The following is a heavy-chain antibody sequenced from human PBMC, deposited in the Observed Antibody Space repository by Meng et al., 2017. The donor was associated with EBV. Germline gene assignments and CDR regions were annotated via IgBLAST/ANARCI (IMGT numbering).Heavy chain of an antibody. CDR3: TRMSTPLDY. CDR2: IRSKAKSYTS. J-gene: IGHJ4*02. V-gene: IGHV3-73*02. Sequence: VGRGGAGECLVRPGGAPSPACATFGLTFSCSVMPWVRRAGRKGLELVVRIRSKAKSYTSAYAASVRGRFTISRDVSKNTAYLQMNSLKTDDTAVYYCTRMSTPLDYWGQGTLVTVSS. CDR1: GLTFSCSV. D-gene: IGHD2-15*01.